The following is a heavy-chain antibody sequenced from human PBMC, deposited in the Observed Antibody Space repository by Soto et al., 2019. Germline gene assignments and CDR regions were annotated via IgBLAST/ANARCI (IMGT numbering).Heavy chain of an antibody. J-gene: IGHJ4*02. Sequence: EVQLLESGGGLVQPGGSLRLSCAASGFTFSSYAMSWVRQAPGKGLEWVSAISGSGGSTYYADSVKGRFTISRDNSKNTLCLQMNSLRAEDTAVYYWAKVIYYDSSASGGYFDYWGQGTMVTVSS. D-gene: IGHD3-22*01. CDR1: GFTFSSYA. CDR2: ISGSGGST. CDR3: AKVIYYDSSASGGYFDY. V-gene: IGHV3-23*01.